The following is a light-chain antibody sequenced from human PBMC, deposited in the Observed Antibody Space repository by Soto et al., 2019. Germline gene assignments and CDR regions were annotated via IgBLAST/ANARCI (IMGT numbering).Light chain of an antibody. Sequence: DIQMTQSPSYLSASVGDRVTITCRTSHSSSIYLNWYQQKPGKAPKLLIYAASSLGSGVPSRFSGSGSGTDFTLIISSLQPEDIATYYCQQSYSTPWTFGQGTKVEIK. CDR3: QQSYSTPWT. V-gene: IGKV1-39*01. CDR1: HSSSIY. J-gene: IGKJ1*01. CDR2: AAS.